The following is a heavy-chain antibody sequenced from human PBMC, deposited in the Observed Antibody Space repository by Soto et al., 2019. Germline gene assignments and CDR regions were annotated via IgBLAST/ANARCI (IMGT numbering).Heavy chain of an antibody. CDR1: GGSFSGYY. J-gene: IGHJ6*03. V-gene: IGHV4-34*01. D-gene: IGHD3-3*01. CDR3: ARGPEWAVYYYYMDV. Sequence: SETLSLTCAVYGGSFSGYYWSWIRQPPGKGLEWIGEINHSGSTNYNPSLKSRVTISVDTSKNQFSLKLSSVTAADTAVYYCARGPEWAVYYYYMDVWGKGTTVTVSS. CDR2: INHSGST.